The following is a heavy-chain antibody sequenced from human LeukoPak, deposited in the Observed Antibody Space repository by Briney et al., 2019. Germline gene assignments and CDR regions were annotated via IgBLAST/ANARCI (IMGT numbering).Heavy chain of an antibody. CDR2: IYSGGST. J-gene: IGHJ3*02. CDR1: GFTVSSNY. V-gene: IGHV3-66*02. CDR3: ARGTYYYDSSGYFDAFDI. Sequence: GGSLRLSCAASGFTVSSNYMSWVRQAPGKGLEWVSVIYSGGSTYYADSVKGRFTISRDNSKNTLYLQMNSLRAEDTAVYYCARGTYYYDSSGYFDAFDIWGQGTMVTVSS. D-gene: IGHD3-22*01.